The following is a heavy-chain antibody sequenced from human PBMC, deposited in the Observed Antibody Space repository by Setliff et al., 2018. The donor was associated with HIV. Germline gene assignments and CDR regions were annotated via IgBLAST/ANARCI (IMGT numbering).Heavy chain of an antibody. CDR2: INSDGSST. Sequence: GGSLRLSCAASGFTFSGYWMHWVRQAPGKGLVWVSRINSDGSSTTYADSVKGRFTISRDNAKNSLYLQMNSLRAEDTAVYYCARPNYYDSSGSFDYWGQGTLVTVSS. CDR3: ARPNYYDSSGSFDY. D-gene: IGHD3-22*01. CDR1: GFTFSGYW. V-gene: IGHV3-74*01. J-gene: IGHJ4*02.